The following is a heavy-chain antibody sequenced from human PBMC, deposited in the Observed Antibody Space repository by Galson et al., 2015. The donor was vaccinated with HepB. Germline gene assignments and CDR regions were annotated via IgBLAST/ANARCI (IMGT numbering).Heavy chain of an antibody. CDR3: ARSPGAYCGGDCFSLRFDP. D-gene: IGHD2-21*01. J-gene: IGHJ5*02. CDR2: IYYTGST. Sequence: ETLSLTCTVSGDSIRGYYWSWVRQPPGKGLEWIAYIYYTGSTNYNPSLKSRVAISIDTSKNQFSLNLSSVTAADTAVYYCARSPGAYCGGDCFSLRFDPWGQGTLVTVSS. V-gene: IGHV4-59*08. CDR1: GDSIRGYY.